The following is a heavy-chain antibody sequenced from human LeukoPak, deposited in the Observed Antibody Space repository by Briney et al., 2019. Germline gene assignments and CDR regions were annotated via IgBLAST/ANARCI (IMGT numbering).Heavy chain of an antibody. CDR3: ARGRYSGYDWVDY. V-gene: IGHV4-59*01. Sequence: SETLPLTCTVSGGSISSYYWSWIRQPPGKGLEWIGYIYYSGSTNYNPSLKSRVTISVDTSKNQFSLKLSSVTAADTAVYYCARGRYSGYDWVDYWGQGTLVTVSS. CDR1: GGSISSYY. CDR2: IYYSGST. J-gene: IGHJ4*02. D-gene: IGHD5-12*01.